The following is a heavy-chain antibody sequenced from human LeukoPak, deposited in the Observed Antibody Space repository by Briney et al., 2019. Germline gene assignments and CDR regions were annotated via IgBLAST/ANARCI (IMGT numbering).Heavy chain of an antibody. Sequence: SETLSLTCTVSGGSISSGGYYWSWIRQHPGKGLEWIGYIYYSGSTYYNPSLKSRVTISVDTSKNQFSLKLSSVTAADTAVYYCARSRTYCSSTSCYTGGFDYWGQGTLVTVSS. V-gene: IGHV4-31*03. D-gene: IGHD2-2*02. CDR1: GGSISSGGYY. CDR2: IYYSGST. J-gene: IGHJ4*02. CDR3: ARSRTYCSSTSCYTGGFDY.